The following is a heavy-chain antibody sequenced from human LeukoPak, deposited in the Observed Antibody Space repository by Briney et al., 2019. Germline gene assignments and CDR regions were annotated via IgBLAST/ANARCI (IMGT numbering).Heavy chain of an antibody. CDR2: ISYDGSNK. J-gene: IGHJ4*02. V-gene: IGHV3-30-3*01. CDR3: ARDRGYDYGGNSGGFDY. CDR1: GFTFSSYA. D-gene: IGHD4-23*01. Sequence: YPGGSLRLSCAASGFTFSSYAMHWVRQAPGKGLEWVAVISYDGSNKYYADFVKGRFTISRDNSKNTLYLQMNSLRAEDTAVYYCARDRGYDYGGNSGGFDYWGQGTLVTVSS.